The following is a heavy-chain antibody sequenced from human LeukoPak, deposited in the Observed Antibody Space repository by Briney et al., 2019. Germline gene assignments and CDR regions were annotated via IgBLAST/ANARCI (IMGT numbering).Heavy chain of an antibody. V-gene: IGHV3-74*01. D-gene: IGHD3-22*01. CDR2: INSDGSST. J-gene: IGHJ4*02. Sequence: GGSLRLSCAASGFTVSSNYMSWVRQAPGKGLVWVSRINSDGSSTSYADSVKGRFTISRDNAKNTVYLQMNSLRAEDTAVYYCARSLGSSGYQDYWGQGTLVTVSS. CDR1: GFTVSSNY. CDR3: ARSLGSSGYQDY.